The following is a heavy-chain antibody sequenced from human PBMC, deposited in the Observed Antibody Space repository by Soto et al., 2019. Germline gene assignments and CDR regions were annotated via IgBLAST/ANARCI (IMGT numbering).Heavy chain of an antibody. J-gene: IGHJ5*02. CDR3: ARWEGGYCSGGSCYLKFAP. CDR2: ISAYNGNT. Sequence: ASVKVSCKASGYTFTSYGISWVRQAPGQGLEWMGWISAYNGNTNYAQKLQGRVTMTTDTSTSTAYMELRSLRSDDTAVYYCARWEGGYCSGGSCYLKFAPGGKGTLVTVP. CDR1: GYTFTSYG. V-gene: IGHV1-18*01. D-gene: IGHD2-15*01.